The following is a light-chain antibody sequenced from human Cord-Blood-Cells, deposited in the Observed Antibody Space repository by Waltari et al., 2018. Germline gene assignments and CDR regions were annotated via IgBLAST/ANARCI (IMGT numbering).Light chain of an antibody. CDR3: QAWDSSTVV. CDR2: QDS. V-gene: IGLV3-1*01. Sequence: SYELTQPPSASVSPGQTASIPCPGDKLGDKSACWYQQKPGQSPVLVIYQDSKRPSGIPERFSGSNSGNTATLTISGTQAMDEADYYCQAWDSSTVVFGGGTKLTVL. J-gene: IGLJ2*01. CDR1: KLGDKS.